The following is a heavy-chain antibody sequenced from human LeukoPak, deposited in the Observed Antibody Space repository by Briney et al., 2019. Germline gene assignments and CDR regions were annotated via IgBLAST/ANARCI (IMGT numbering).Heavy chain of an antibody. Sequence: PSETLSLTCTVPGGSISSGSYYWSWIRQPAGKGLEWIGRIYTSGSTNYNPSLKSRVTISVDTSKNQFSLKLSSVTAADTAVYYCAVAVADDAFDIWGQGTMVTVSS. CDR2: IYTSGST. CDR3: AVAVADDAFDI. J-gene: IGHJ3*02. CDR1: GGSISSGSYY. D-gene: IGHD6-19*01. V-gene: IGHV4-61*02.